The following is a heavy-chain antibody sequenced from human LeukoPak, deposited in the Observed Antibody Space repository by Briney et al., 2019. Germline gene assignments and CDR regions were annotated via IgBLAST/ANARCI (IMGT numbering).Heavy chain of an antibody. CDR2: IYTSGST. J-gene: IGHJ6*02. CDR3: ARVSPSGVWDV. Sequence: SETLSLTCTVSGGSISSSSYYWSWIRQPAGKGLEWIGRIYTSGSTNYNPSLNSRVTISIDTSKNQFSLSLSSVTAADTAVYYCARVSPSGVWDVWGQGTTVTVPS. D-gene: IGHD3-10*01. CDR1: GGSISSSSYY. V-gene: IGHV4-61*02.